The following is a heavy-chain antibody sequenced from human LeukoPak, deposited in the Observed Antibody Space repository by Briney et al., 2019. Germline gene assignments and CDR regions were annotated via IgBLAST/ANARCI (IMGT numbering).Heavy chain of an antibody. V-gene: IGHV3-23*01. CDR1: GFTFSSYA. D-gene: IGHD3-10*01. Sequence: SGGSLRLSCAASGFTFSSYAMSWVRQAPGKGLERVSAISGSGGSTYYADSVKGRFTISRDNSKNTLYLQMNSLRAEDTAVYYCAKATPWYSNYGSGSYYNYYYYYYGMDVWGQGTTVTVSS. CDR3: AKATPWYSNYGSGSYYNYYYYYYGMDV. J-gene: IGHJ6*02. CDR2: ISGSGGST.